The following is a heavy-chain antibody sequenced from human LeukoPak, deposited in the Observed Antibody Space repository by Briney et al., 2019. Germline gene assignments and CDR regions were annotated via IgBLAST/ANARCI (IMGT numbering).Heavy chain of an antibody. J-gene: IGHJ4*01. Sequence: PSETLSLTCTVSGGSISRSSYYWGWIRQPPGKGLEWLGSIYYSGSTYYNPSLKSRVTISVDTSKNQFSLKLSSVTAADTAVYYCARDQGSGLHQPKTYYFDYWGQGTLVTVSS. CDR2: IYYSGST. D-gene: IGHD6-19*01. V-gene: IGHV4-39*07. CDR3: ARDQGSGLHQPKTYYFDY. CDR1: GGSISRSSYY.